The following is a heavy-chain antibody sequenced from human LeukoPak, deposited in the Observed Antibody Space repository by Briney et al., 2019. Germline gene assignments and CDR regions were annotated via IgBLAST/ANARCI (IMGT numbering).Heavy chain of an antibody. Sequence: SQTLSLTCTVSGGSISSGSYYWSWIRQPAGKGLEWIGRIYTSGSTNYNPSLKSRVTISVDTSKNQFSLKLSSVTAADTAVYYCARTYCSSTSCYGFFDYRGQGTLVTVSS. J-gene: IGHJ4*02. CDR2: IYTSGST. CDR1: GGSISSGSYY. V-gene: IGHV4-61*02. CDR3: ARTYCSSTSCYGFFDY. D-gene: IGHD2-2*01.